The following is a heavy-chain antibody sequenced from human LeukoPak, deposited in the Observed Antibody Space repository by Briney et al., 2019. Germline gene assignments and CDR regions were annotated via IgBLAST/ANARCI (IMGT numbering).Heavy chain of an antibody. J-gene: IGHJ4*02. D-gene: IGHD3-22*01. CDR3: TRPDSTGFYTD. Sequence: GASLKISCKGSGYIFTNYWIAWVRPLPGKGLEWMAIVYPRDSDTRYSPSFQGQVTVSADKSISTAYLQWSSLKASDTAMYYCTRPDSTGFYTDWGQGTLVTVSS. V-gene: IGHV5-51*01. CDR2: VYPRDSDT. CDR1: GYIFTNYW.